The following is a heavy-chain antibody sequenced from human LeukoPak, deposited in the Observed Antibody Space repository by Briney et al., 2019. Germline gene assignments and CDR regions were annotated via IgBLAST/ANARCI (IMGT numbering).Heavy chain of an antibody. Sequence: SQTLSLTCAVSGGSISSGGYSWSWIRHPPGKGLEWIGYIYHSGSTYYNPSLKSRVTISVDRSKNQFSLKLSSVTAADTAVYYCASRSSIWSGYQDTLYYFDSWGQGTLVTVSS. D-gene: IGHD3-3*01. CDR2: IYHSGST. J-gene: IGHJ4*02. CDR3: ASRSSIWSGYQDTLYYFDS. V-gene: IGHV4-30-2*01. CDR1: GGSISSGGYS.